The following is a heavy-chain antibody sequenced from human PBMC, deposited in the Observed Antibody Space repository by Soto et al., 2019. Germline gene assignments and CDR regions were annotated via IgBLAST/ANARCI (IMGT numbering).Heavy chain of an antibody. CDR1: GFTFSSYA. D-gene: IGHD6-6*01. J-gene: IGHJ4*02. CDR2: ISGSGGST. CDR3: AKDASSIAARGPHRDY. V-gene: IGHV3-23*01. Sequence: HPGGSLRLSCAASGFTFSSYAMSWVRQAPGKGLEWVSAISGSGGSTYYADSVKGRFTISRDNSKNTLYLQMNSLRAEDTAVYYCAKDASSIAARGPHRDYWGQGTLVTVSS.